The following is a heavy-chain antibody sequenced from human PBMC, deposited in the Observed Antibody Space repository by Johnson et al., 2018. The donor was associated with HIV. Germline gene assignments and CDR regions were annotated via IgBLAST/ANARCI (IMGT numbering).Heavy chain of an antibody. J-gene: IGHJ3*02. Sequence: QVQLVESGGGVVQPGGSLRLSCAASGFTFSSYGMHWVRQAPGKGLEWVAFIRYDGSNKYYADSVKGRFTISRDNSNNTLYLQMNSLRAEDTAVYYCALRDGYNYELDPVRHVDIWGQGTMVTVSS. CDR1: GFTFSSYG. D-gene: IGHD5-24*01. V-gene: IGHV3-30*02. CDR3: ALRDGYNYELDPVRHVDI. CDR2: IRYDGSNK.